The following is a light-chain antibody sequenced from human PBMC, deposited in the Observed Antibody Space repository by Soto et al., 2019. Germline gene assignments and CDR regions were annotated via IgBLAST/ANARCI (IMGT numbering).Light chain of an antibody. CDR2: KAS. CDR3: QQYNSDST. J-gene: IGKJ1*01. CDR1: QSISSW. Sequence: DIQMTQSPSTLSASVGDRVTITCRASQSISSWLAWYQQKPGKAPKLLIYKASSLESGVPSRFSGSGYGTEFNLTISSLQLDDFATYYSQQYNSDSTFGQGTKVEIK. V-gene: IGKV1-5*03.